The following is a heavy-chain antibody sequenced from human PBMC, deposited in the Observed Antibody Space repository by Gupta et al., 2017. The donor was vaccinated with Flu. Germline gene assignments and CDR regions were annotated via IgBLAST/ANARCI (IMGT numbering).Heavy chain of an antibody. CDR2: ISSSSSYI. CDR3: ARSWSSAGVNHVDH. Sequence: GRTFSTYSMNWVRQGPGKGLEWVSFISSSSSYIYYADSGRGRFTISRDNAKNSLYLQMNSLRGEDTAVYYCARSWSSAGVNHVDHWGPGTLVTVSS. J-gene: IGHJ4*02. CDR1: GRTFSTYS. V-gene: IGHV3-21*01. D-gene: IGHD1-26*01.